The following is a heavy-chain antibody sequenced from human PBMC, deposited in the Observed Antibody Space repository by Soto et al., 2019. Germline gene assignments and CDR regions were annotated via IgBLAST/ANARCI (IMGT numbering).Heavy chain of an antibody. CDR2: ISGSGGHT. CDR1: GFSFFSYA. J-gene: IGHJ5*02. D-gene: IGHD2-8*01. Sequence: GGSLRLSCTGSGFSFFSYAMSWVRQAPGKGLEWVSTISGSGGHTYYADSVKGRFVVSGDNDKNTVYLHMSSLTGEDTAVYFCAKIEMGWFAHWGQGTQVTVSS. V-gene: IGHV3-23*01. CDR3: AKIEMGWFAH.